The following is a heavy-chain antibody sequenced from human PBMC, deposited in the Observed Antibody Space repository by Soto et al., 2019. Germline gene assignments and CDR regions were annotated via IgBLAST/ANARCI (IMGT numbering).Heavy chain of an antibody. D-gene: IGHD2-15*01. CDR3: AREEVVAATRLLDY. V-gene: IGHV4-31*03. J-gene: IGHJ4*02. CDR2: IYYSGST. CDR1: GGSISSGGYY. Sequence: QVQLQESGPGLVKPSQTLSLTCTVSGGSISSGGYYWSWIRQHPGKGLESIGYIYYSGSTYYNPSLKSRVTISVDTSKNQFSLKLSSVTAADTAVYYCAREEVVAATRLLDYWGQGTLVTVSS.